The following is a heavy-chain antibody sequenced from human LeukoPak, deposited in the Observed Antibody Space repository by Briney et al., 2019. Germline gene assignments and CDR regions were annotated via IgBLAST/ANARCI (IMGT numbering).Heavy chain of an antibody. Sequence: GGSLRLSCAASGFTFSRYGMHWVRQAPGKGLEWVAVIRDDGTRAYYADSVKGRFTVSRDNSESTLFLQMNSLRPEDTAVYYCVKKFLPYIGSGYGMAVWGQGTTVTVSS. CDR3: VKKFLPYIGSGYGMAV. CDR2: IRDDGTRA. J-gene: IGHJ6*02. V-gene: IGHV3-30*18. CDR1: GFTFSRYG. D-gene: IGHD3-10*01.